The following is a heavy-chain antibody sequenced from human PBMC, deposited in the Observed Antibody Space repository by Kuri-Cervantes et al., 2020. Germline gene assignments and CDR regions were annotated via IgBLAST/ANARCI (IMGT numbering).Heavy chain of an antibody. Sequence: GESLKISCAASGFTFSSYGMHWVRQAPGKGLEWVAVISYDGSNKYYADSVKGRFTISRDNSKNTLYLQMNSLRAEDTAVYYCARVFNDYGDYVWETYYYYGMDVWGQGTTVTVSS. CDR3: ARVFNDYGDYVWETYYYYGMDV. V-gene: IGHV3-30*03. CDR2: ISYDGSNK. J-gene: IGHJ6*02. D-gene: IGHD4-17*01. CDR1: GFTFSSYG.